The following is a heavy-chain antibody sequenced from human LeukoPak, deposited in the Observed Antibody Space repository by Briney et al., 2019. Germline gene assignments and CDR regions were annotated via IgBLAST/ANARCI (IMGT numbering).Heavy chain of an antibody. J-gene: IGHJ6*02. CDR2: FDPEDGET. D-gene: IGHD6-6*01. V-gene: IGHV1-24*01. CDR1: GYTLTELS. CDR3: ATSLTIAARPLYYYGMDV. Sequence: ASVKVSCKVSGYTLTELSMHWVRQAPGKGLEWMGGFDPEDGETIYAQKFQGRVTMTEDTSTDTAYMELSSLRSEDTAVYYCATSLTIAARPLYYYGMDVWGQGTTVTVSS.